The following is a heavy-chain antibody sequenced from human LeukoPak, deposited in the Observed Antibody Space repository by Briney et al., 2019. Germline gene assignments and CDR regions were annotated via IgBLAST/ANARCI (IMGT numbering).Heavy chain of an antibody. J-gene: IGHJ4*02. Sequence: PSETLSLTCTVSGGSISSYYWSWIRQPAGKGLEWIGRIYTSGSTNYNPSLKSRVTMSVDTSKNQFSLRFISVTAADTAVYYCAKDTRAGGWGQGTLVTVSS. CDR1: GGSISSYY. CDR2: IYTSGST. CDR3: AKDTRAGG. D-gene: IGHD1-26*01. V-gene: IGHV4-4*07.